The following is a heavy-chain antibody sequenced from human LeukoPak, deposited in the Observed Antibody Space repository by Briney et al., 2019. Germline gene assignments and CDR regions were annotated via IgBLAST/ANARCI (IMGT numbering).Heavy chain of an antibody. D-gene: IGHD3-22*01. CDR1: GYRFSDYW. CDR2: IYIGDSDT. J-gene: IGHJ4*02. V-gene: IGHV5-51*01. Sequence: GQSLKSSCEGSGYRFSDYWIGWVRQMPDKGLEWMGIIYIGDSDTRYSPSFQGQVTISADKSISTAYLQWSSLRASDTAMYYCARLVPSYDSNGYFDYWGQGTHASVSS. CDR3: ARLVPSYDSNGYFDY.